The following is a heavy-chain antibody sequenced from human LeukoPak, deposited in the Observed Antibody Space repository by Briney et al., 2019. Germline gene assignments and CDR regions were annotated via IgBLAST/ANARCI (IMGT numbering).Heavy chain of an antibody. D-gene: IGHD6-13*01. CDR2: INPNSGGT. Sequence: ASVKVSCKASGYTFTGYYMHWVRQAPGQGLEWMGWINPNSGGTNYAQKFQGRVTMTGDTSISTAYMELSRLRSDDTAVYYCARVPTAEQQLVLLGEDYFDYWGQGTLVTVSS. CDR3: ARVPTAEQQLVLLGEDYFDY. J-gene: IGHJ4*02. CDR1: GYTFTGYY. V-gene: IGHV1-2*02.